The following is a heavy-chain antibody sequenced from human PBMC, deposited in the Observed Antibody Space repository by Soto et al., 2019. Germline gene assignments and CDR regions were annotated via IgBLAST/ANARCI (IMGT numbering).Heavy chain of an antibody. Sequence: GGSLRLSCAASGFIFTTYGMHWVRQAPGKGLEWVAVISDDGNNEKYADSVKGRFAISRDNSKSTLFLQMNSLRPEDTAVYYCAKDVNSGNSFSWYYNWGLGTLVTVSS. CDR1: GFIFTTYG. CDR3: AKDVNSGNSFSWYYN. J-gene: IGHJ4*02. V-gene: IGHV3-30*18. CDR2: ISDDGNNE. D-gene: IGHD6-13*01.